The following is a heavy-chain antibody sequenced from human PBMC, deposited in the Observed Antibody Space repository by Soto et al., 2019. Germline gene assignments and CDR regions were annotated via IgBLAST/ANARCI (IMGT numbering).Heavy chain of an antibody. CDR3: ARWGDVGELFSYFDY. Sequence: SETLSLTCTVSGGSISSGGYYWSWIRQHPGKGLEWIGYIYYSGSTYYNPSLKSRVTISVDTSKNQFSLKLSSVTAADTAVYYCARWGDVGELFSYFDYWGQGTLVTVSS. J-gene: IGHJ4*02. D-gene: IGHD3-10*01. CDR2: IYYSGST. V-gene: IGHV4-31*03. CDR1: GGSISSGGYY.